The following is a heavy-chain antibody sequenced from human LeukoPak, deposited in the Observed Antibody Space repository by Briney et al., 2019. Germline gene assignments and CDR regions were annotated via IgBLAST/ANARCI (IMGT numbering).Heavy chain of an antibody. CDR3: ARQLRDDAFDI. V-gene: IGHV4-38-2*02. Sequence: ASETLSLACTVSGYSISSGYYWGWIRQPPGKGLEWIGSIYYSGSTYYNPSLKSRVTISVDTSKNQFSLKLSSVTAADTAVYYCARQLRDDAFDIWGQGTMVTVSS. J-gene: IGHJ3*02. CDR1: GYSISSGYY. CDR2: IYYSGST. D-gene: IGHD5-24*01.